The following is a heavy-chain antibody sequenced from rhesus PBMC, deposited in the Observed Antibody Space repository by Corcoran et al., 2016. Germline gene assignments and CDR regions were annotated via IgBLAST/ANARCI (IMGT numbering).Heavy chain of an antibody. V-gene: IGHV4-160*01. CDR2: IYGGGGST. D-gene: IGHD1-1-1*01. Sequence: QVQLQESGPGLVKPSETLSLTCTVSGGSISVSYYWSWIRQPPGKGREWRGRIYGGGGSTNHNPTLKSRVTSSRDTSKNQFSLKLSSVTAADTAVYYCASLYSWNSYFDYWGQGVLVTVSS. J-gene: IGHJ4*01. CDR1: GGSISVSYY. CDR3: ASLYSWNSYFDY.